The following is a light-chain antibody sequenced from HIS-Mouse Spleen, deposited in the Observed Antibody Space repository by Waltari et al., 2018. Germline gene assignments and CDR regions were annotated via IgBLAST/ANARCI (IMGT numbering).Light chain of an antibody. CDR2: KDS. CDR1: ALPKQY. Sequence: SYELTQPPSVSVSPGQTARITCSGDALPKQYAYWYQQKPGQAPVPVIYKDSERPSGIPERFSGSSSGTTVTLTISGVQAEDEADYYCQSADSSGTYWVFGGGTKLTVL. V-gene: IGLV3-25*03. CDR3: QSADSSGTYWV. J-gene: IGLJ2*01.